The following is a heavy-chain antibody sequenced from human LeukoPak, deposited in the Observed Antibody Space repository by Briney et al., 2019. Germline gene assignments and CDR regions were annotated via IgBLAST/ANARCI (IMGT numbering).Heavy chain of an antibody. V-gene: IGHV1-69*04. D-gene: IGHD3-22*01. J-gene: IGHJ3*02. CDR2: IIPILGIA. CDR1: GGTFSSYA. CDR3: AGSYDSSGYDVAFDI. Sequence: SVKVSCKASGGTFSSYAIRWVRQAPGQGLEWMGRIIPILGIANYAQKFQGRVTITADKSTSTAYMELSSLRSEDTAVYYCAGSYDSSGYDVAFDIWGQGTMVTVSS.